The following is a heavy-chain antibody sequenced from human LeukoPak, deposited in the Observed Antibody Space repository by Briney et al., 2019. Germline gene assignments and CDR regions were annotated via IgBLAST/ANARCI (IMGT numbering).Heavy chain of an antibody. Sequence: SETLSLTCTVSGGSISSYYWSWIRQPPGKGLEWIGNIYYSGSTNYNPSLKSRVTMSVDTSKNQFSLKLSSVTAADTAVYYCARDAGGIIIFDYWGQGTLVTVSS. CDR2: IYYSGST. D-gene: IGHD3-16*02. V-gene: IGHV4-59*12. CDR1: GGSISSYY. CDR3: ARDAGGIIIFDY. J-gene: IGHJ4*02.